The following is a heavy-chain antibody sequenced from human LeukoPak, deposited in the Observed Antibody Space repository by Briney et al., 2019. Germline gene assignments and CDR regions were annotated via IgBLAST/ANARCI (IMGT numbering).Heavy chain of an antibody. CDR2: INHSGST. CDR1: GGSFSGYY. Sequence: PSETLSLTCAVYGGSFSGYYWSWIRQPPGKGLGWIGEINHSGSTNYNPSLKSRVTISVDTSKNQFSLKLSSVTAADTAVYYCARERGYSYWSYFDYWGQGTLVTVSS. D-gene: IGHD5-18*01. J-gene: IGHJ4*02. V-gene: IGHV4-34*01. CDR3: ARERGYSYWSYFDY.